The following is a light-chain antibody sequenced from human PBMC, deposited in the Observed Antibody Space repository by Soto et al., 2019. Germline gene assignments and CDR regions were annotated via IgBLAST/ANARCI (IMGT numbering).Light chain of an antibody. CDR3: QQSYTAPWT. V-gene: IGKV1-39*01. CDR1: QNITTC. CDR2: AAS. J-gene: IGKJ1*01. Sequence: HMTQSPSSLSASIRDRVSITCRASQNITTCLHWYQQRPGRSPNLLIYAASHLQNGVPSRFSGSGSGPDFTLTIDSLQPEDFATYYCQQSYTAPWTFGQGTKVESK.